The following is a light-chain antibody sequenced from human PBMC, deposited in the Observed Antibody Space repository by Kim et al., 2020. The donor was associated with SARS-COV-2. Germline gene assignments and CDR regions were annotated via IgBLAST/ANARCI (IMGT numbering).Light chain of an antibody. CDR2: SNN. Sequence: GKGVTSSCSGSISNIGTNTVNWYRHLPGTAPKLLVYSNNNRPSGVPDRFSGSKSGTSASLAISGLQSDDESDYYCTAWDGSLNGWVFGGGTQLTVL. CDR1: ISNIGTNT. J-gene: IGLJ3*02. CDR3: TAWDGSLNGWV. V-gene: IGLV1-44*01.